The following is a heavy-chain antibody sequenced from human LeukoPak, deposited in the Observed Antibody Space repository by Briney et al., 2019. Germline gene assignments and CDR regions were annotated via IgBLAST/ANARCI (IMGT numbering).Heavy chain of an antibody. CDR3: ARDEVPRGSYSFDY. CDR2: ISYDGSNK. Sequence: PGGSLRLSCAASGFTFSSYGMHWVRQAPGKGLEWVAVISYDGSNKYYADSVKGRFTISRDNSKNTLYLQMNSLRAEDTAVYYCARDEVPRGSYSFDYWGQGTLVTVSS. V-gene: IGHV3-30-3*01. CDR1: GFTFSSYG. D-gene: IGHD1-26*01. J-gene: IGHJ4*02.